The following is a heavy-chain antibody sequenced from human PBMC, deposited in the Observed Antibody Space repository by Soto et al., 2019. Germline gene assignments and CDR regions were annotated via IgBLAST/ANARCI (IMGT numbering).Heavy chain of an antibody. CDR1: GFIFSDYA. Sequence: PGGSLRLSCAASGFIFSDYALSWVRQTPGKGLEWVSIISGAGGSSYYADSVKGRFTISRDNSKNTLYLQMSSLRPEDTAVYYCAKDGHLGGSDPLYCFYYWGQGALVTLSS. CDR3: AKDGHLGGSDPLYCFYY. D-gene: IGHD3-10*01. CDR2: ISGAGGSS. J-gene: IGHJ4*02. V-gene: IGHV3-23*01.